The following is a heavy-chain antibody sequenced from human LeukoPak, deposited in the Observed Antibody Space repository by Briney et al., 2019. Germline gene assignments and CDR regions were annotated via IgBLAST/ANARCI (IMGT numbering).Heavy chain of an antibody. J-gene: IGHJ4*02. D-gene: IGHD3-16*01. Sequence: GGSLRLSCAASGFAFSTSWMTWVRQAPGEGLEWVANIKQDGSERSYVDSVKSRFTISRDNAKNSLYLQMDSLRAEDTAIYYCARHVRDSAYSQFDYWGQGTLVTVSS. CDR1: GFAFSTSW. CDR3: ARHVRDSAYSQFDY. V-gene: IGHV3-7*04. CDR2: IKQDGSER.